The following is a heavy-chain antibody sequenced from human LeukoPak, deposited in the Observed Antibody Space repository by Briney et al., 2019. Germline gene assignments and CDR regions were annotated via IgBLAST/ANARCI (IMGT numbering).Heavy chain of an antibody. D-gene: IGHD2-15*01. V-gene: IGHV3-7*01. Sequence: GGSLRLSCAASGFTFSSYGMHWVRQAPGKGLEWVANIKQDGSEKYYVDSVKGRFTISRDNAKNSLYLQMNSLRAEDTAVYYCALNSRIVVVVAASFDYWGQGTLVTVSS. CDR1: GFTFSSYG. CDR3: ALNSRIVVVVAASFDY. J-gene: IGHJ4*02. CDR2: IKQDGSEK.